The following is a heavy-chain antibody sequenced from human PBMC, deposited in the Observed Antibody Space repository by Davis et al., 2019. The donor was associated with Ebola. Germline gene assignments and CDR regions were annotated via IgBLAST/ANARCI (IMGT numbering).Heavy chain of an antibody. D-gene: IGHD4-17*01. CDR3: TTTTVTIDY. J-gene: IGHJ4*02. CDR2: IRSKANSYAT. V-gene: IGHV3-73*01. CDR1: GFTFSGSA. Sequence: GESLKISCAASGFTFSGSAMHWVRQASGKGLEWVGRIRSKANSYATASAASVKGRFTISRDDSKNTAYLQMNSLKTEDTAVYYCTTTTVTIDYWGQGTLVTVSS.